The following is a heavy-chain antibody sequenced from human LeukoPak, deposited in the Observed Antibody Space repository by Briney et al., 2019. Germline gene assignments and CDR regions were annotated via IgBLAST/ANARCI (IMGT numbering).Heavy chain of an antibody. CDR2: IYYSGST. J-gene: IGHJ3*02. D-gene: IGHD6-19*01. CDR3: ARPDSSGWYDAFDI. Sequence: SETPSLTCTVSGGSISSSSYYWGWIRQPPGKGLEWIGSIYYSGSTYYNPSLKSRVTISVDTSKNQFSLKLSSVTAADTAVYYCARPDSSGWYDAFDIWGQGTMVTVSS. CDR1: GGSISSSSYY. V-gene: IGHV4-39*01.